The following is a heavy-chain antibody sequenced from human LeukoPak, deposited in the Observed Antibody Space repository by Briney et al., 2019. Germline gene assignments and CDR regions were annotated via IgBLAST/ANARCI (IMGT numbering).Heavy chain of an antibody. CDR2: INPNSGGT. CDR1: GYTFTHYY. Sequence: GASVRVSCKASGYTFTHYYMHWVRQAPGQGLEWMGRINPNSGGTKYAQKFQGRVTMTRDTSISTAYLELNRLTSDDTAVYYCAKCGDFIAASYNWFDPWGQGTLVTVSS. V-gene: IGHV1-2*06. CDR3: AKCGDFIAASYNWFDP. J-gene: IGHJ5*02. D-gene: IGHD6-13*01.